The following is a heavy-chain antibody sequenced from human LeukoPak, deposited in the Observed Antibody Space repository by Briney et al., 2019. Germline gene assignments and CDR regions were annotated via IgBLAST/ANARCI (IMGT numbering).Heavy chain of an antibody. Sequence: SETLSLTCTVSGGSISTYYWSWIRQPPGKGLEWIGYIFHSGSTNYNPSLKSRVTISVDTSKNQFSLKLSSVTAADTAVYYCARPYDSGSYSGFDIRGQGTMVTVSS. CDR1: GGSISTYY. D-gene: IGHD3-10*01. J-gene: IGHJ3*02. CDR2: IFHSGST. V-gene: IGHV4-59*08. CDR3: ARPYDSGSYSGFDI.